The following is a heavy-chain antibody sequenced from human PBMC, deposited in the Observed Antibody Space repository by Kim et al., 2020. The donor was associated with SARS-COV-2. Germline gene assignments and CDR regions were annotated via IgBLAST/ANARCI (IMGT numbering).Heavy chain of an antibody. CDR1: GFTFSSSA. J-gene: IGHJ4*02. CDR3: AKVTTLTVPSYDY. D-gene: IGHD4-4*01. CDR2: ISASGGDT. V-gene: IGHV3-23*01. Sequence: GGSLRLSCAASGFTFSSSALSWVRQAPGKGLEWVSRISASGGDTYYADSVQGRFTISRDNSKNALNLEMNSLRAEDTALYYCAKVTTLTVPSYDYWGQGT.